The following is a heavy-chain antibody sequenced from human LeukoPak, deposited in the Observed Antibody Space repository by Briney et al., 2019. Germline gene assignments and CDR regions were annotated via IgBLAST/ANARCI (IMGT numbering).Heavy chain of an antibody. CDR3: ARDSTMVRGIRDYYYYMDV. V-gene: IGHV1-2*02. J-gene: IGHJ6*03. Sequence: ASVKVSCKTSGYRFTGYYLHWVRQAPGQGLEWMGWMNPKSGATDYARKFQGRVTMTRDTSISTAYMELSRLRSDDTAVYYCARDSTMVRGIRDYYYYMDVWGKGTTVTISS. CDR1: GYRFTGYY. CDR2: MNPKSGAT. D-gene: IGHD3-10*01.